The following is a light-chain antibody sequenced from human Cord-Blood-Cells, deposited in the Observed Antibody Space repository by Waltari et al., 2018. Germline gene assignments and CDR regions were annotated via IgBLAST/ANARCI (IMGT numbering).Light chain of an antibody. V-gene: IGLV2-14*01. J-gene: IGLJ1*01. Sequence: QSALTQPASVSGSPGQSITISCTGTSRDVGGYNYVSLYQQHPGKAPKLMIYDVSNRPSGVSNRFSGSKSGNTASLTISGLQAEDEADYYCSSYTSSSPYVFGTGTKVTVL. CDR3: SSYTSSSPYV. CDR1: SRDVGGYNY. CDR2: DVS.